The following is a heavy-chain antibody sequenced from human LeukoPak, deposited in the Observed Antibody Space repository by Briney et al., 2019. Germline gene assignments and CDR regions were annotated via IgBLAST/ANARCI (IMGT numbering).Heavy chain of an antibody. CDR2: INPSGGST. Sequence: GASVKVSCKASGYTFTSYYMHWVRQAPGQGLEWMGIINPSGGSTSYAQKFQGRVTMTRDTSTRTVYMELSSLRSEDTAVYYCARGEILPRPTATIALFNWYFDLCGRGTLVTVSS. D-gene: IGHD5-24*01. V-gene: IGHV1-46*03. CDR1: GYTFTSYY. CDR3: ARGEILPRPTATIALFNWYFDL. J-gene: IGHJ2*01.